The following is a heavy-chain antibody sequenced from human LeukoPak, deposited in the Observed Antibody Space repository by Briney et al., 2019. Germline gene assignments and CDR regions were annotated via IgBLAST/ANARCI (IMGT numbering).Heavy chain of an antibody. Sequence: KPSETLSLTCTVSGGSISSSSYYWGWIRQPPGKGLEWIGSIYYSGSTYYNPSLKSRVTISVDTSKNQFSLKLSSVTAADTAVYYCTMVRGVPYGMDVWGQGTTVTVSS. J-gene: IGHJ6*02. CDR1: GGSISSSSYY. CDR2: IYYSGST. CDR3: TMVRGVPYGMDV. V-gene: IGHV4-39*07. D-gene: IGHD3-10*01.